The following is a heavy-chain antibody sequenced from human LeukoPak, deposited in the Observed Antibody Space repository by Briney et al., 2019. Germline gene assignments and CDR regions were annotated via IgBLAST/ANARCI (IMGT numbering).Heavy chain of an antibody. Sequence: SETLSLTCTVSGGSISSYYWSWIRQPPGKGLEWIGYIYYSGSTNYNPSLKSRVTISVDTSKNQFSLKLSSVTAADTAVYYCAVGYWSSTSCYREYFQHWGQGTLVTVSS. CDR1: GGSISSYY. CDR3: AVGYWSSTSCYREYFQH. V-gene: IGHV4-59*01. J-gene: IGHJ1*01. CDR2: IYYSGST. D-gene: IGHD2-2*02.